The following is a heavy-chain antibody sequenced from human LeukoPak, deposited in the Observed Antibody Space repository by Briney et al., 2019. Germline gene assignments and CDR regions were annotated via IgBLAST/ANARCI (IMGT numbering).Heavy chain of an antibody. CDR2: INHSGST. J-gene: IGHJ4*02. Sequence: SETLCLTCAVYGGSFSGYYWSWIRQPPGKGLEWIGEINHSGSTNYNPSLKSRVTISVDTSKNQFSLKLSSVTAADTAVYYCARAWTMTTVTYFDYWGQGTLVTVSS. V-gene: IGHV4-34*01. D-gene: IGHD4-17*01. CDR3: ARAWTMTTVTYFDY. CDR1: GGSFSGYY.